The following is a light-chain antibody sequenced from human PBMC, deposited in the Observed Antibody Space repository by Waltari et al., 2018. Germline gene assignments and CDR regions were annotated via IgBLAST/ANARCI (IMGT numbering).Light chain of an antibody. CDR1: QSVSSN. CDR2: ATS. CDR3: QQYNNWPPAT. V-gene: IGKV3-15*01. J-gene: IGKJ4*01. Sequence: EIVMTQSPATLSVSPGERATLSCRASQSVSSNLAWYQQQPGQAPRLLIYATSTRATGVPDRLSGSGSETEFTLTISSLQSEDCAVYYCQQYNNWPPATFGGGTKVEIK.